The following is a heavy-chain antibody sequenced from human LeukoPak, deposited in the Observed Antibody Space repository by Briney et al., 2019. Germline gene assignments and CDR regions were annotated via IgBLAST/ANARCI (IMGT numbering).Heavy chain of an antibody. CDR1: GFIVSTNY. CDR3: ARGNSGSSDVEYNYGMDV. CDR2: IYSGGRT. D-gene: IGHD1-26*01. Sequence: PGRSLRLSCAASGFIVSTNYMSWVRQAPGKGLEWVSVIYSGGRTYYADSVKGRFTISRDNSKNTLYLQLNSLRAEDTAVYYCARGNSGSSDVEYNYGMDVWGQGTTVTVSS. V-gene: IGHV3-53*01. J-gene: IGHJ6*02.